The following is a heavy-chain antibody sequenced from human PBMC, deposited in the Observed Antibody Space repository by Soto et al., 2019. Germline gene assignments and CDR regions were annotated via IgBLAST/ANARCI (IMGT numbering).Heavy chain of an antibody. V-gene: IGHV4-61*01. CDR2: IDYSGST. CDR1: GASVSGGYYY. CDR3: ARDRSTYGGGGTGEVKENWFDP. D-gene: IGHD2-8*01. Sequence: SETLSLTCTVSGASVSGGYYYWSWIRQPPGKGLEWIAYIDYSGSTNYNPSLKSRVTMAVDTSKSQVSLKLSSVTAADTAVYYCARDRSTYGGGGTGEVKENWFDPWGQGALVTVSS. J-gene: IGHJ5*02.